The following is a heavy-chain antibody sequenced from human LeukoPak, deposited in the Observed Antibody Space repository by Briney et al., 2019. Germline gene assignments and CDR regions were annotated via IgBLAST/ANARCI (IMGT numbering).Heavy chain of an antibody. CDR1: GYTFTSYG. D-gene: IGHD3-22*01. CDR2: ISAYNGNT. CDR3: ARAGGYYDSSGYRGFFDY. V-gene: IGHV1-18*01. Sequence: GASVKVSCKASGYTFTSYGISWVRQAPGQGLEWMGWISAYNGNTNYAQKLQGRVSMTTDTSTSTAYMDLRSLGSDDTAAYYCARAGGYYDSSGYRGFFDYWGQGTLVTVSS. J-gene: IGHJ4*02.